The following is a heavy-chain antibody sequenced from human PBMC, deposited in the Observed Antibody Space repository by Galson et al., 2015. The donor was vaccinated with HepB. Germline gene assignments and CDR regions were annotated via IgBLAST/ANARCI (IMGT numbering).Heavy chain of an antibody. CDR2: ISAYNGNT. V-gene: IGHV1-18*04. CDR1: GYTFTSYG. CDR3: ARDYYDILTGYYIGYGMDV. Sequence: SVKVSCKASGYTFTSYGISWVRQAPGQGLEWMGWISAYNGNTNYAQKLQGRVTMTTDTSTSTAYMELRSLRSDDTAVYYCARDYYDILTGYYIGYGMDVWGQGTTVTVSS. D-gene: IGHD3-9*01. J-gene: IGHJ6*02.